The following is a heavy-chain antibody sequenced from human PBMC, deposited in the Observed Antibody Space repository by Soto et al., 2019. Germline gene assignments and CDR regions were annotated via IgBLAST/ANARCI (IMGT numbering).Heavy chain of an antibody. CDR3: ARDVFVVVVAATPWSDAFDI. Sequence: ASVKVSCKASGYTFTSYAMHWXRQAPGQRLEWMGWINAXKGNTKYSPKFPGRVTITRDTSASTAYMELSSLRSEDTAVYYCARDVFVVVVAATPWSDAFDIWGQGTMVTVSS. D-gene: IGHD2-15*01. J-gene: IGHJ3*02. CDR1: GYTFTSYA. CDR2: INAXKGNT. V-gene: IGHV1-3*01.